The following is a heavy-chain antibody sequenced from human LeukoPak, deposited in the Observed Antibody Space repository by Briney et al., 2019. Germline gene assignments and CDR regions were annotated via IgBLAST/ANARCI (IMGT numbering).Heavy chain of an antibody. CDR1: GFTFNRCW. Sequence: GGSLRLSCVVSGFTFNRCWMNWVRQAPGKGLEWVSHINSDGSSTSHADSVKGRFSISRDNAKNSLYLQMNSLRAEDTAVYYCARYSGTYYPGFDIWGQGTMVTVSS. CDR2: INSDGSST. J-gene: IGHJ3*02. CDR3: ARYSGTYYPGFDI. V-gene: IGHV3-74*01. D-gene: IGHD1-26*01.